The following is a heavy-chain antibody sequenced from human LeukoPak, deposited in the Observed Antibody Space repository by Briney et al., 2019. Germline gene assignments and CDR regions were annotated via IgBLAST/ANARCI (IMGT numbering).Heavy chain of an antibody. V-gene: IGHV3-7*01. J-gene: IGHJ6*03. CDR3: ASSIAARPTYYYMDV. Sequence: GGSLRLSCAVSGFTFSSYWMSWVRQAPGKGLEWVANIKQDGSEKYYVDSVKGRFTISRDNAKNSLYLQMNSLRAEDTAVYYCASSIAARPTYYYMDVWGKGTTVTVSS. CDR1: GFTFSSYW. CDR2: IKQDGSEK. D-gene: IGHD6-6*01.